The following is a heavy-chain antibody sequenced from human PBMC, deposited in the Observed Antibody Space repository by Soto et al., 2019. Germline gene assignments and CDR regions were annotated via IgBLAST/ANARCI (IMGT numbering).Heavy chain of an antibody. Sequence: SETLSLTCTVSGGSISSGGYYWSWIRQPPGKGLEWIGYIYYSGSTYYNPSLKSRVTISVDTSKNQFSLKLSSVTAADTAVYYCAREFVEQRYRSTEGSDIVYYGMDVWGQGTTVTVSS. V-gene: IGHV4-31*03. J-gene: IGHJ6*02. CDR3: AREFVEQRYRSTEGSDIVYYGMDV. D-gene: IGHD6-13*01. CDR2: IYYSGST. CDR1: GGSISSGGYY.